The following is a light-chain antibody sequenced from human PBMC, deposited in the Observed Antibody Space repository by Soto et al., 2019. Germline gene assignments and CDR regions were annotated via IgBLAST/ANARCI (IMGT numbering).Light chain of an antibody. V-gene: IGLV1-44*01. CDR1: SSNIGSNT. CDR3: AAWDDSLNGLV. Sequence: QSVLTQPPSASGTPGQRVTISCSGSSSNIGSNTVNWYQQLPGTAPKLLTYNNNQRPSGVPDPVSGSKSGTSASLAISGLQSEDEADYYCAAWDDSLNGLVFGTGTKLTVL. J-gene: IGLJ1*01. CDR2: NNN.